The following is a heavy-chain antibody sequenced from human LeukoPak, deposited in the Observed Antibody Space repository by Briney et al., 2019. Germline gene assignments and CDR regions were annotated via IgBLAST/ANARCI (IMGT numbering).Heavy chain of an antibody. CDR2: ITSTSSYT. CDR1: GFTFTDYY. J-gene: IGHJ4*02. V-gene: IGHV3-11*06. Sequence: GGSLRLSCAASGFTFTDYYMSWIPQAPGKGLEWLSYITSTSSYTNYADSVKGRFTISRDNAKKLVFLQMNSLRVEDTAVYYCARAQYYFDSWGQGALVTVSS. CDR3: ARAQYYFDS.